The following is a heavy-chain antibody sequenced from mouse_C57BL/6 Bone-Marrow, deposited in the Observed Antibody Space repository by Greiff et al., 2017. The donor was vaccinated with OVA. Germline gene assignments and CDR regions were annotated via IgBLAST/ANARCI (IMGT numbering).Heavy chain of an antibody. CDR3: TQYYYGSSYGAD. D-gene: IGHD1-1*01. Sequence: VQLQQSGAELVRPGASVTLSCKASGYTFTDYEMHWVKQTPVHGLEWIGAIDPETGGTAYNQKFKGKAILTADKSSSTAYMQLRSLTSEDSAVYYCTQYYYGSSYGADWGQGTLVTVSA. V-gene: IGHV1-15*01. CDR2: IDPETGGT. CDR1: GYTFTDYE. J-gene: IGHJ3*01.